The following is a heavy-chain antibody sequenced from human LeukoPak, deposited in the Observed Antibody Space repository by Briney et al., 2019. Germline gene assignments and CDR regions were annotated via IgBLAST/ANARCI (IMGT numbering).Heavy chain of an antibody. CDR3: AKTPYGGTVGYFDY. J-gene: IGHJ4*02. D-gene: IGHD4/OR15-4a*01. CDR1: GFTFSSYA. V-gene: IGHV3-23*01. CDR2: ISGSGGST. Sequence: PGGSLRLSCAASGFTFSSYAMSWVRQPPGKGLEWVSAISGSGGSTYYADSVKGRFTISRDNSKNTLYLQMNSLRAEDTAVYYCAKTPYGGTVGYFDYWGQGTLVTVSS.